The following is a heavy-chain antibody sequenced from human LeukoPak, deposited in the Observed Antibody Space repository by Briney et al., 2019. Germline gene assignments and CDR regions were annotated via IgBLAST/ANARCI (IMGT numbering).Heavy chain of an antibody. Sequence: SQTLSLTCTVSGGSISSGDYYWSWIRQPPGKGLEWIGYIYHSGSTYYNPSLKSRVTISVDTSKNQFSLKLSSVTAADTAVYYCATLDTTVTTYDYWGQGTLVTVSS. CDR1: GGSISSGDYY. J-gene: IGHJ4*02. CDR2: IYHSGST. CDR3: ATLDTTVTTYDY. D-gene: IGHD4-17*01. V-gene: IGHV4-30-4*01.